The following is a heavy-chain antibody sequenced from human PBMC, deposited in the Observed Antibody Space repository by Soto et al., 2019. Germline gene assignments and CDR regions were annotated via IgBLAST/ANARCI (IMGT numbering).Heavy chain of an antibody. CDR3: ASRLGELSPIDY. D-gene: IGHD3-16*02. CDR1: GFTFSSYA. V-gene: IGHV3-23*01. CDR2: ISGSGGST. J-gene: IGHJ4*02. Sequence: RLSCAASGFTFSSYAMSWVRQAPGKGLEWVSAISGSGGSTYYADSVKGRFTISRDNSKNTLYLQMNSLRAEDTAVYYCASRLGELSPIDYWGQGTLVTVSS.